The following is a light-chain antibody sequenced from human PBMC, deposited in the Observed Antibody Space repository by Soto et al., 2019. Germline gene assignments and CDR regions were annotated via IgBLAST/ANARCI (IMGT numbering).Light chain of an antibody. CDR1: SSNIGSNT. CDR3: AALDDSLNGWV. CDR2: SNN. Sequence: QPVLTQPPSASGTPGQRVTISCSGSSSNIGSNTVNWYQQLPGTAPKLLIYSNNQRPSGVPDRFSGSKSGTSASLAISGLQSEDEADYYCAALDDSLNGWVFGGGTKLTVL. J-gene: IGLJ3*02. V-gene: IGLV1-44*01.